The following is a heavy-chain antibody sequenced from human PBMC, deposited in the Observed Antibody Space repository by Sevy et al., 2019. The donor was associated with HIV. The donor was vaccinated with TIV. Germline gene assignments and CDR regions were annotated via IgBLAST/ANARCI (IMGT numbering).Heavy chain of an antibody. D-gene: IGHD6-19*01. CDR2: ISGSGGST. Sequence: GGSLRLSCAASGFTFSSYAMSWVRQAPGKGLEWVSAISGSGGSTYYADSVKGRFTISRDNSKNTLYLQMNSLRAEDTAVYYCAKRFRRGLAVAIDYWGQGTLVTVSS. CDR3: AKRFRRGLAVAIDY. J-gene: IGHJ4*02. CDR1: GFTFSSYA. V-gene: IGHV3-23*01.